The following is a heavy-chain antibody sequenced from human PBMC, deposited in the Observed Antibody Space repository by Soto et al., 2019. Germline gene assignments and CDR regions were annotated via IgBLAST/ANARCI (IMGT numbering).Heavy chain of an antibody. CDR1: GYTFINYY. V-gene: IGHV1-46*01. CDR2: INPTGGST. Sequence: ASVKVSCKASGYTFINYYIHWVRQAPGHGLEWMAIINPTGGSTNYAQKFQGRLTLTMDTSTSTVYMELSSLTSEDTAMYYCARDSPIAAAGTDYYYGMDVWGQGTTVTVSS. CDR3: ARDSPIAAAGTDYYYGMDV. J-gene: IGHJ6*02. D-gene: IGHD6-13*01.